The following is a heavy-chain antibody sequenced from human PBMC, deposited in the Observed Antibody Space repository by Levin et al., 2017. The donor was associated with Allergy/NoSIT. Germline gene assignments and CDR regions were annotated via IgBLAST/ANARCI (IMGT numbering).Heavy chain of an antibody. CDR3: ARGEGEVGAIQAFDI. D-gene: IGHD1-26*01. V-gene: IGHV3-30-3*01. Sequence: GESLKISCAASGFTFSSYAMHWVRQAPGKGLEWVAVISYDGSNKYYADSVKGRFTISRDNSKNTLYLQMNSLRAEDTAVYYCARGEGEVGAIQAFDIWGQGTMVTVSS. CDR1: GFTFSSYA. J-gene: IGHJ3*02. CDR2: ISYDGSNK.